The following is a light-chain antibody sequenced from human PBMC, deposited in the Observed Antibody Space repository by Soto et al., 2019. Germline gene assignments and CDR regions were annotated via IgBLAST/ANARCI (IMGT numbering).Light chain of an antibody. J-gene: IGKJ2*01. Sequence: EIVLTQSPGTLSLSPGERATLSCRASQSVSSNFLAWYQQKPGQAPRLLIYDPSSRATGIPDRFSGSGSGTDFTLIISRLEPEDFAVYYCQQYGSSPYTFGQGTKLEIK. CDR1: QSVSSNF. V-gene: IGKV3-20*01. CDR3: QQYGSSPYT. CDR2: DPS.